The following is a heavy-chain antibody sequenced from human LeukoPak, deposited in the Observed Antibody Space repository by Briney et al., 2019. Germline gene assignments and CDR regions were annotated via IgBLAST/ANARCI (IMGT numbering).Heavy chain of an antibody. Sequence: GGSLRLSCAASRFTFSSYSMNWVRQAPGKGLEWVSVIYSGGSTYYADSVKGRFTISRDNSKNTLYLQMNSLRAEDTAVYYCARDLTYYYDSSGFDPWGQGTLVTVSS. CDR2: IYSGGST. CDR3: ARDLTYYYDSSGFDP. CDR1: RFTFSSYS. V-gene: IGHV3-53*01. D-gene: IGHD3-22*01. J-gene: IGHJ5*02.